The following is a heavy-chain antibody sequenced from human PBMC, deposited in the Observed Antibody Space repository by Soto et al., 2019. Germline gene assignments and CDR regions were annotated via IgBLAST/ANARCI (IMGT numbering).Heavy chain of an antibody. CDR2: IRSKANSYAT. CDR1: GFTFSGSA. CDR3: TSGYCSSTSCLDYYYYGMDV. Sequence: SGGSLRLSCAASGFTFSGSAMHWVRQASGKGLEWVGRIRSKANSYATAYAASVKGRFTISRDDSKNTAYLQMNSLKTEDTAVYYCTSGYCSSTSCLDYYYYGMDVWGQGTTVTVSS. V-gene: IGHV3-73*01. J-gene: IGHJ6*02. D-gene: IGHD2-2*01.